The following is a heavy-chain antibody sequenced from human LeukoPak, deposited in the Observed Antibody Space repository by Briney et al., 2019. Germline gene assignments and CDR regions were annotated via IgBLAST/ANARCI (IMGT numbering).Heavy chain of an antibody. CDR3: ARDNPEGTWFGDHGDAFDI. Sequence: PSETLSLTCTVSGGSISSSSYYWGWIRQPPGKGLEWIGSIYYSGSTYYNPSLKSRVTISVDTSKNQFSLKLSSVTAADTAVYYCARDNPEGTWFGDHGDAFDIWGQGTMVTVSS. D-gene: IGHD3-10*01. CDR1: GGSISSSSYY. J-gene: IGHJ3*02. V-gene: IGHV4-39*07. CDR2: IYYSGST.